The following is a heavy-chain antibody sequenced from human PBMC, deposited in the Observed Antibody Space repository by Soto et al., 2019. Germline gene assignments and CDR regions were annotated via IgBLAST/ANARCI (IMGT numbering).Heavy chain of an antibody. D-gene: IGHD6-13*01. CDR2: VSGSGGNT. J-gene: IGHJ4*02. CDR1: GFTFSNYA. CDR3: ATLNLFGSAAAGRGPFDY. Sequence: VQLLESGGGLVQPGGSLRLSCAASGFTFSNYAMSWVRQAPGKGLEWVAAVSGSGGNTYYADSVQGRFTISSDNSKKMLNLQMTSLRSEATAVYYCATLNLFGSAAAGRGPFDYWGQGTLVTVSS. V-gene: IGHV3-23*01.